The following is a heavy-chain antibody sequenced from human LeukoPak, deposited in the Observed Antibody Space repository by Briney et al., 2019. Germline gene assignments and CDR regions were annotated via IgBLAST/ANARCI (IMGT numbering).Heavy chain of an antibody. CDR2: ISYDGSNK. V-gene: IGHV3-30*18. D-gene: IGHD6-19*01. CDR3: AKELSGWYFDY. Sequence: GGSLRLSCAASGFTFSSYSMNWVRQAPGKGLEWVAVISYDGSNKYYADSVKGRFTISRDNSKNTLYLQMNSLRAEDTAVYYCAKELSGWYFDYWGQGTLVTVSS. J-gene: IGHJ4*02. CDR1: GFTFSSYS.